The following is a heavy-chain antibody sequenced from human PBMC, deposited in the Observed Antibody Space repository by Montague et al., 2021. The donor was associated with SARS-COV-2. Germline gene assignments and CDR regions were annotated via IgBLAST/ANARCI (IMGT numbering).Heavy chain of an antibody. CDR2: IYYSGTT. D-gene: IGHD3-10*01. CDR3: ARGMIRGVTTPFDY. V-gene: IGHV4-39*02. Sequence: SETLSLTCSVSSGSIINSGYYWGWIRQPPGKELEWIGNIYYSGTTYYKPSLQSRGTISVDTSKNHLSLRLSSVTAADTAVYFCARGMIRGVTTPFDYWGQGSQVTVSS. J-gene: IGHJ4*02. CDR1: SGSIINSGYY.